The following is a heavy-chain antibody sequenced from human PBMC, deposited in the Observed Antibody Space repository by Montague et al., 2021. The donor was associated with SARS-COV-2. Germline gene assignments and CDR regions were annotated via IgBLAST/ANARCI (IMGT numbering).Heavy chain of an antibody. Sequence: SLRLSCAASGFTFRTYWMYWIRQVPGKGLAWVSRINPDGDATTYADSVKGRFTISRDNSKNILYLQMNSLRGEDTAVYYCARSNLHDYADYWGRGNLVTVSS. J-gene: IGHJ4*02. CDR3: ARSNLHDYADY. D-gene: IGHD4/OR15-4a*01. CDR2: INPDGDAT. V-gene: IGHV3-74*01. CDR1: GFTFRTYW.